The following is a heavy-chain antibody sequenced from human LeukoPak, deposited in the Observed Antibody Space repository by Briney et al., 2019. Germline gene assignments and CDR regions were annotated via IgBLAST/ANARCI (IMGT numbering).Heavy chain of an antibody. V-gene: IGHV3-23*01. CDR3: AKGPGSYKLLFFDY. CDR2: ISGSGGST. CDR1: GFTFSSYA. D-gene: IGHD1-26*01. J-gene: IGHJ4*02. Sequence: GGSLRLSCAASGFTFSSYAMSWVRQAPGKGLEWVPAISGSGGSTYYADSVKGRFTISRDNSKNTLYLQMNSLRAEDTAVYYCAKGPGSYKLLFFDYWGQGTLVTVSS.